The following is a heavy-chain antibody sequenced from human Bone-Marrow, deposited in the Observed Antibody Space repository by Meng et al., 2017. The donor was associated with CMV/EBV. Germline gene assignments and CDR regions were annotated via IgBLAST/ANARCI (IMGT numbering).Heavy chain of an antibody. CDR3: ARLYSDYEGHYFDY. V-gene: IGHV1-46*01. CDR2: IDPSGGGA. D-gene: IGHD4-11*01. Sequence: SGYTFTRYYIPWVRQAPGQGLEWVGIIDPSGGGATYARKFQDRVTMTRDTSTNTVYMVLNTLRSEDTAVYYCARLYSDYEGHYFDYWGQGTLVTVSS. CDR1: GYTFTRYY. J-gene: IGHJ4*02.